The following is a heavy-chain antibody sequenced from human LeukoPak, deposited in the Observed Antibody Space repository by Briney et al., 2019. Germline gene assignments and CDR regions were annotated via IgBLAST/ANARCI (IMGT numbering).Heavy chain of an antibody. Sequence: GECLKISCKGSGDSSTSYWSSWVRHMPGKGLEWMGRIDPSDSYTNYSPSFQGHVTISADKSISTAYLQWSSLKASDTAMYYCARSGYSYGNYWGQGTLVTVSS. CDR2: IDPSDSYT. D-gene: IGHD5-18*01. V-gene: IGHV5-10-1*01. CDR3: ARSGYSYGNY. CDR1: GDSSTSYW. J-gene: IGHJ4*02.